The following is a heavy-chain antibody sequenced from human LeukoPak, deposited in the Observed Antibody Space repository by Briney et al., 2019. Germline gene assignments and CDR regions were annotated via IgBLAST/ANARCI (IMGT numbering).Heavy chain of an antibody. CDR2: IIPIFGTA. CDR1: GGTLSSYA. V-gene: IGHV1-69*13. CDR3: ARALAYCGGDCYGELDY. D-gene: IGHD2-21*02. Sequence: SVKVSCKASGGTLSSYAISWVRQAPGQGLEWMGGIIPIFGTANYAQKFQGRVTITADESTSTAYMELSSLRSEDTAVYYCARALAYCGGDCYGELDYWGQGTLVTVTS. J-gene: IGHJ4*02.